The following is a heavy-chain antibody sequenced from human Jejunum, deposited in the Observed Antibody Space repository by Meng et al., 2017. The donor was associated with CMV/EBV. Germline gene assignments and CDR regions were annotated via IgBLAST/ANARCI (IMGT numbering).Heavy chain of an antibody. CDR1: TVSRYE. D-gene: IGHD6-6*01. CDR2: ISSSGNTV. J-gene: IGHJ6*02. CDR3: ARGRISAEIAYYYGMDV. V-gene: IGHV3-48*03. Sequence: TVSRYEMIWVRQATGKGLEWLSYISSSGNTVNYADSVKGRFTISRDNAKGSLYLQMNSLRAEDTAVYYCARGRISAEIAYYYGMDVWGQGTTVTVSS.